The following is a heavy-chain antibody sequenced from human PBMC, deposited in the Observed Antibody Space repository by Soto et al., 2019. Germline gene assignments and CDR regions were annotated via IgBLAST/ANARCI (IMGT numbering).Heavy chain of an antibody. CDR2: IIPIFGTA. J-gene: IGHJ5*02. CDR1: GGTFSSYA. D-gene: IGHD2-15*01. CDR3: ARGPTELAYCSGGSCYSRLYWFDP. V-gene: IGHV1-69*13. Sequence: ASVKVSCKASGGTFSSYAISWVRQAPGQGLEWMGGIIPIFGTANYAQKFQGRVTITADESTSTAYMELSSLRSEDTAVYYCARGPTELAYCSGGSCYSRLYWFDPWGQGTLVTVSS.